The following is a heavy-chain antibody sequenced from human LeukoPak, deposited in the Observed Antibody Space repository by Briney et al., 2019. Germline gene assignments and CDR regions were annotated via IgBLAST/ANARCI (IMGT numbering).Heavy chain of an antibody. CDR2: IKSDGSTI. CDR3: AKGPGKGYCSSTSCYFDY. Sequence: PGGSLRLSCAASGFTFSNYWMHWVRQAPGKGLVWVARIKSDGSTINYADSLKGRFTISRDNSKNTLYLQMNSLRAEDTAVYYCAKGPGKGYCSSTSCYFDYWGQGTLVTVSS. D-gene: IGHD2-2*01. CDR1: GFTFSNYW. V-gene: IGHV3-74*01. J-gene: IGHJ4*02.